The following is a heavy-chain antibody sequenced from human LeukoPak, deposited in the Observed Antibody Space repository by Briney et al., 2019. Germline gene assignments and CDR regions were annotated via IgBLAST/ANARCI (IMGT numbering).Heavy chain of an antibody. V-gene: IGHV1-69*05. CDR2: IIPIFDTA. D-gene: IGHD1-26*01. J-gene: IGHJ4*02. CDR1: GGTFSSYA. Sequence: SVKVSCKASGGTFSSYAISWVRQAPGQGLEWMGGIIPIFDTANYAQKFQGRVTITTDESTSTAYMELSSLRSEDTAVYYCARGGGATLHSDYWGQGTLVTVSS. CDR3: ARGGGATLHSDY.